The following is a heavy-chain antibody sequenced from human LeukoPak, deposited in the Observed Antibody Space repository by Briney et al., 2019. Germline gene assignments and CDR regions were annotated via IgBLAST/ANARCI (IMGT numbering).Heavy chain of an antibody. J-gene: IGHJ4*02. V-gene: IGHV4-39*07. D-gene: IGHD3-22*01. CDR1: GGSISSGGYY. Sequence: SQTLSLTCTVSGGSISSGGYYWGWIRQPPGKVLEWIGSIYYSGSTYYNPSLKSRVTISVDTSKNQFSLKLSSVTAADTAVYYCARIQYYYDSSGPHDYWGQGTLVTVSS. CDR2: IYYSGST. CDR3: ARIQYYYDSSGPHDY.